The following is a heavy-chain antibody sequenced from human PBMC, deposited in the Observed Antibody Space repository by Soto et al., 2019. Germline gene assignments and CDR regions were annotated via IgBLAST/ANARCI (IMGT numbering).Heavy chain of an antibody. D-gene: IGHD1-7*01. V-gene: IGHV3-72*01. CDR1: GFTFSDHY. J-gene: IGHJ6*03. CDR2: TRNKANSYTT. CDR3: ARGPGTTLGLRYYCYYLDV. Sequence: EVQLVESGGGLVQPGGSLRLSCAASGFTFSDHYMDWVRQAPGKGLEWVGRTRNKANSYTTEYAASVKGRFTISRDDSKNSLYLQMNSLKTEDTAVYYCARGPGTTLGLRYYCYYLDVWGNGTTVTVSS.